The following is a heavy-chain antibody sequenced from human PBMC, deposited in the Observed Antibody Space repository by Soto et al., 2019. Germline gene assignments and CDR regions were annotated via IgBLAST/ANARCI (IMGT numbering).Heavy chain of an antibody. D-gene: IGHD5-12*01. V-gene: IGHV1-69*12. CDR1: GGTFSSYT. Sequence: QVQLVQSGAEVKKPGSSVTVSCKASGGTFSSYTISWVRQAPGQGLEWMGGIIPIFGTANYAQKFQGRVKITADESTSTDYMELSSLRSEDTAVYYCARGNHRWLQLWYCDRWGRGTLVTVSS. CDR3: ARGNHRWLQLWYCDR. J-gene: IGHJ2*01. CDR2: IIPIFGTA.